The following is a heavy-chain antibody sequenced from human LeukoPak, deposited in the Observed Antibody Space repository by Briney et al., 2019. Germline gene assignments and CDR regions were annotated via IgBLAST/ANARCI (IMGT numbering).Heavy chain of an antibody. J-gene: IGHJ4*02. CDR2: FDPEDGET. Sequence: ASVKVSCKVSGYTLTELSMHWGRQAPGKGLEWMGGFDPEDGETIYAQKFQGRVTMTDDTSTDTAYMELSSLRSEDTAVYYCATLTRGWLLDGRRVNEATYYFDYWGQGTLVTVSS. V-gene: IGHV1-24*01. CDR1: GYTLTELS. D-gene: IGHD3-9*01. CDR3: ATLTRGWLLDGRRVNEATYYFDY.